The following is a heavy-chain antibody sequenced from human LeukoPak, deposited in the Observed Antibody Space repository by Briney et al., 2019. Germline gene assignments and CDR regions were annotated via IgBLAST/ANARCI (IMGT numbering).Heavy chain of an antibody. CDR3: AAAGGFDY. V-gene: IGHV3-48*02. J-gene: IGHJ4*02. Sequence: PGRSLRLPCAASGFFFRTSGMSWVRQAPGKGLEWVSYIGSSSSPIYYADSVKGRFTISRDNAKSELYLQVNSLRDEDTAVYYCAAAGGFDYWGQGTLVTVSS. CDR2: IGSSSSPI. D-gene: IGHD3-10*01. CDR1: GFFFRTSG.